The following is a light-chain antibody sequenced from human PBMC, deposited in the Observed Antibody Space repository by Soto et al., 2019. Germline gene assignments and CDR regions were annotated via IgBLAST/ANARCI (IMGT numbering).Light chain of an antibody. CDR1: SSDVGGYNY. Sequence: QSALTQPPSASGSPGQSVTISCTGTSSDVGGYNYVSWYQQHPGKAPKLMIYEVXKRPSXXXXRXXGSKSGNTASLTVSGLQAEDEADYYCSSYAGSLNLVFGGGTKLTVL. V-gene: IGLV2-8*01. CDR3: SSYAGSLNLV. CDR2: EVX. J-gene: IGLJ2*01.